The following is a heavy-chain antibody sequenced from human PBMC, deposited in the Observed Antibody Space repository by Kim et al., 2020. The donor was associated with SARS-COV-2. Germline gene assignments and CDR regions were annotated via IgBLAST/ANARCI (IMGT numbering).Heavy chain of an antibody. Sequence: GGSLRLSCAASGFTFSSYWMTWVRQAPGKGLEWVANIKQDGSEKYYVDSVKGRFTISRDNAKNSLYLQMNSLRAEDTAVYYCAKETGSGDAFDIWGQGTMVTVSS. CDR2: IKQDGSEK. J-gene: IGHJ3*02. D-gene: IGHD1-26*01. CDR1: GFTFSSYW. V-gene: IGHV3-7*04. CDR3: AKETGSGDAFDI.